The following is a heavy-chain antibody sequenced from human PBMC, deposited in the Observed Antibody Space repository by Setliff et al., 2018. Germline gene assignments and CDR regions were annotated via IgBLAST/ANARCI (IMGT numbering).Heavy chain of an antibody. J-gene: IGHJ5*02. V-gene: IGHV4-61*02. CDR1: GDSITSDSVY. Sequence: PSETLSLTCTVSGDSITSDSVYWSWIRQPAGKGLEWIGRIFPTGTTNYNPDLKSRVTMSVDTSKKRFSLMLRSVTAADTAIYYCARYNSSAACFDLWGPGTLVTVSS. CDR2: IFPTGTT. CDR3: ARYNSSAACFDL. D-gene: IGHD1-20*01.